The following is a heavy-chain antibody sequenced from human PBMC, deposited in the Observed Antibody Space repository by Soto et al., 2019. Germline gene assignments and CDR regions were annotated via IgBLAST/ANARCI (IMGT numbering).Heavy chain of an antibody. D-gene: IGHD2-15*01. Sequence: GGSLRLSCAASGFTFSTYAMSWVRQAPGKGLEWVSAISGSGGDTYYADSVKGRFTISRDNSKNTLYLEMNSLRAEDTAVYYCEPHCSGGTCYLFDYWGQGTLVTVSS. J-gene: IGHJ4*02. V-gene: IGHV3-23*01. CDR1: GFTFSTYA. CDR3: EPHCSGGTCYLFDY. CDR2: ISGSGGDT.